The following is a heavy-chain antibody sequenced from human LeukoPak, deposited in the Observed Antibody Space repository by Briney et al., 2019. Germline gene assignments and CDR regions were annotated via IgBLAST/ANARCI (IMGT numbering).Heavy chain of an antibody. D-gene: IGHD5-18*01. J-gene: IGHJ4*02. Sequence: PGGSLRLSCAASGFSFSSYAMSWVRQAPGKGLEWVSALSGSGGSIYYADSGKGRYTISRDNSKNTLYLQMNSLRAEDTAVYYCAKETAMVLYYFDYWGQGTLVNVSS. CDR1: GFSFSSYA. CDR2: LSGSGGSI. V-gene: IGHV3-23*01. CDR3: AKETAMVLYYFDY.